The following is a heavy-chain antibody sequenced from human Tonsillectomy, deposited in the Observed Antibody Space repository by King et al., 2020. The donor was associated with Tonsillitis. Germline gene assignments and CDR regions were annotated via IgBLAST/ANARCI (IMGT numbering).Heavy chain of an antibody. CDR3: ARGPGSSWYGAYYYYYYMDV. CDR1: GESFSGYY. Sequence: VQLQQWGAGLLKPSETLSLTCAVYGESFSGYYWGWIRQPPGKGLEWIGEINHSGSTNYNPSLKSRVTISVDTSKNQFSLKLSSVTAADTAVYYCARGPGSSWYGAYYYYYYMDVWGKGTTVSVSS. CDR2: INHSGST. D-gene: IGHD6-13*01. V-gene: IGHV4-34*01. J-gene: IGHJ6*03.